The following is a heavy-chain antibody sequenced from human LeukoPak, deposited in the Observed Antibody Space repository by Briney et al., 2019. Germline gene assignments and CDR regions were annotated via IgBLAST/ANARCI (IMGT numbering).Heavy chain of an antibody. CDR1: GFTFSSYS. D-gene: IGHD5-18*01. Sequence: GGSLRLSCAASGFTFSSYSMNWVRQAPGKGLEWVAVISYDGSNKYYADSVKGRFTISRDNSKNTLYLQMNSLRAEDTAVYYCARGGYGFYYYYYMDVWGKGPRSPSP. J-gene: IGHJ6*03. V-gene: IGHV3-30*03. CDR3: ARGGYGFYYYYYMDV. CDR2: ISYDGSNK.